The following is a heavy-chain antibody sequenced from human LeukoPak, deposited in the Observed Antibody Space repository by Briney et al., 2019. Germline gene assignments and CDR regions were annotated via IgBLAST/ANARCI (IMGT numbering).Heavy chain of an antibody. D-gene: IGHD5-18*01. CDR2: IYYSGST. CDR1: GGSISSYY. Sequence: SETLSLTCPVSGGSISSYYWSWIRQPPGKGLGWIGYIYYSGSTNYNPSLKSRVTISVDTSKNQFSLKLSSVTAADTAVYYCARVGRRYSYGYDPFDYWGQGTLVTVSS. V-gene: IGHV4-59*01. CDR3: ARVGRRYSYGYDPFDY. J-gene: IGHJ4*02.